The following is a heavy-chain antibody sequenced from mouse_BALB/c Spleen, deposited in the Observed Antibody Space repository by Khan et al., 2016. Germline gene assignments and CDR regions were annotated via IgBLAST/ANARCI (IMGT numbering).Heavy chain of an antibody. CDR2: IYPDSSTI. V-gene: IGHV4-1*02. CDR3: GSTCWYFDV. CDR1: GFDFSRYW. J-gene: IGHJ1*01. Sequence: EVELVESGGGLVQPGGSLKLSCAASGFDFSRYWMSCVRQAPGKGLEWIGEIYPDSSTINYTLSVKDKFLISRDNAKNSLYLNTSKVRSEGTGLYYWGSTCWYFDVWGAGTTVTVSS.